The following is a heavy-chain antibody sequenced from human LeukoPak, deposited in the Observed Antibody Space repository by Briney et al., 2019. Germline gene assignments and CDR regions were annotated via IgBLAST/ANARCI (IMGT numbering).Heavy chain of an antibody. J-gene: IGHJ4*02. V-gene: IGHV3-30*18. CDR3: AKDLRVVGATTLDY. Sequence: GRSLRLSCAASGFTFSSYGMHWVRQAPGKGLNWVAVISYDGSNKYYADSVKGRFTISRDNSKNTLYLQMNSLRAEDTAVYYCAKDLRVVGATTLDYWGQGTLVTVSS. CDR2: ISYDGSNK. D-gene: IGHD1-26*01. CDR1: GFTFSSYG.